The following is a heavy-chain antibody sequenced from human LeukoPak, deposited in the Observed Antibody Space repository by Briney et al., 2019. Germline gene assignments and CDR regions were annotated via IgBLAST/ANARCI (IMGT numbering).Heavy chain of an antibody. CDR1: GYMFTSYY. Sequence: ASVKVSCKASGYMFTSYYIHWVRQAPGQGLEWMGFINPSSGATSNSQNFQGRVTMTRDTSTSTVYMELSSLRSEDTAVYFCARGFTVYRLSLDYWGHGTLVTASS. D-gene: IGHD3-16*02. CDR3: ARGFTVYRLSLDY. J-gene: IGHJ4*01. V-gene: IGHV1-46*01. CDR2: INPSSGAT.